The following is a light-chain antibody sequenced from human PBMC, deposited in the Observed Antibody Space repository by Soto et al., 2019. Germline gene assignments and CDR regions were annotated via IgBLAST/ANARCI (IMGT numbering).Light chain of an antibody. Sequence: DIQMTQSPSTLSGSVGDRVTITCRASQTISSWLAWYQQKPGEAPKLLIYKASTLKSGVPSRFSGSGSGTAFTLTISSRQPDDFATYYCQHYDSYSEAFGQGTKVELK. CDR1: QTISSW. CDR2: KAS. CDR3: QHYDSYSEA. J-gene: IGKJ1*01. V-gene: IGKV1-5*03.